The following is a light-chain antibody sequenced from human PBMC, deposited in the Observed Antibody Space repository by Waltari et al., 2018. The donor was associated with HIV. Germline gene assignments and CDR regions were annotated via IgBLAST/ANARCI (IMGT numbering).Light chain of an antibody. Sequence: DIQMTQSPSPLSASVGDRVTITCRASQSNTSYLTWYQQKPGKAPNLLIYATSSMQGAVPSRFSGSGDGTDCTLTISSLQPEDSATYCCQQSYNSPWTFGQGTKVEI. J-gene: IGKJ1*01. V-gene: IGKV1-39*01. CDR3: QQSYNSPWT. CDR2: ATS. CDR1: QSNTSY.